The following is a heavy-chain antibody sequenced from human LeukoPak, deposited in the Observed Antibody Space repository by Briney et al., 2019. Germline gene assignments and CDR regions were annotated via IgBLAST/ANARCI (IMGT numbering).Heavy chain of an antibody. Sequence: PGGSLRLSCAASGFTFSGYAMSWVRQAPGKGLEWVSAISGSGGSTYYADSVKGRFTISRDNSKNTLYLQMNSLRAEDTAVYYCAKEGTGDFWSTDYYFDYWGQGTLVTVSS. J-gene: IGHJ4*02. V-gene: IGHV3-23*01. CDR1: GFTFSGYA. CDR3: AKEGTGDFWSTDYYFDY. CDR2: ISGSGGST. D-gene: IGHD3-3*01.